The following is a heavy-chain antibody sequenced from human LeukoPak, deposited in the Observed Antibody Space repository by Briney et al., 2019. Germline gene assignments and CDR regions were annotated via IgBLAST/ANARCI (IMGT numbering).Heavy chain of an antibody. V-gene: IGHV1-69*13. CDR3: ARDRAGAFDI. CDR2: IIPIFGTA. J-gene: IGHJ3*02. Sequence: SVKVSCKASGGTFSRYAISWVRQAPGQGLEWMGGIIPIFGTANYAQKFQGRVTITADESTSTAYMELSSLRSEDTAVYYCARDRAGAFDIWGQGTMVTVSS. CDR1: GGTFSRYA.